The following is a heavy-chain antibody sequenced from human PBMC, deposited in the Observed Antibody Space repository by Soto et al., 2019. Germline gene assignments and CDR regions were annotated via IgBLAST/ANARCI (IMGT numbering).Heavy chain of an antibody. V-gene: IGHV3-9*01. CDR2: ISCNSGST. CDR1: GFTFDDYA. CDR3: AKASSSGWYVFDY. J-gene: IGHJ4*02. Sequence: GGSLRLSCAASGFTFDDYAMHWVRQAPGKGLEWVSGISCNSGSTYYADSVKGRVTISRDSSKNTLYLQMNSLRAEDTAVYYCAKASSSGWYVFDYWGQGTLVTVSS. D-gene: IGHD6-19*01.